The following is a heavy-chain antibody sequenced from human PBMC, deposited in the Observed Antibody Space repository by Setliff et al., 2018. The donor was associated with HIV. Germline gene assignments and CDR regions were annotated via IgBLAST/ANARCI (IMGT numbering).Heavy chain of an antibody. CDR3: ARLSKFYDFWTPNY. Sequence: GESLKISCKGYGYSFTNFWIGWVRQRPGKGLEWMGIFYPGDFDRRYSPSFEGQVTMSAEKSISTAYLQWSSLKASDTAIYYCARLSKFYDFWTPNYWGQGTLVTVSS. V-gene: IGHV5-51*01. D-gene: IGHD3-3*01. J-gene: IGHJ4*02. CDR2: FYPGDFDR. CDR1: GYSFTNFW.